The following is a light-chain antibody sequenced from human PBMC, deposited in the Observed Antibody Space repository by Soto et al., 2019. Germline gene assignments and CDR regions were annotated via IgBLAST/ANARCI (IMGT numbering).Light chain of an antibody. Sequence: QSALTQPASVSGSPGPSITLSCTGTSSDVGGYNYVSWYQQHPGKAPKLMIYDVSNRRSGVSNRFSGSKSGNTASLTISGPQGEYEGDYYCSSYTSSSTLMVFGGGTKVTVL. CDR2: DVS. CDR3: SSYTSSSTLMV. J-gene: IGLJ2*01. V-gene: IGLV2-14*03. CDR1: SSDVGGYNY.